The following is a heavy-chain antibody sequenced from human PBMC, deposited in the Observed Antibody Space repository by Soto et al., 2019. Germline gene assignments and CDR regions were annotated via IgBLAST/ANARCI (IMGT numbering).Heavy chain of an antibody. CDR3: ARGPQYSSGWYYH. CDR1: GGSFSGNY. Sequence: QVRLQQWGAGLLKPSETLSLTCGVYGGSFSGNYWSWIRQPPGKGLEWIGEIDHSGSTNYNPSLKSRVTISVDTSKNQFSLKLSSVTAADTAVYYCARGPQYSSGWYYHWGQGTLVTVSS. J-gene: IGHJ5*02. CDR2: IDHSGST. D-gene: IGHD6-19*01. V-gene: IGHV4-34*02.